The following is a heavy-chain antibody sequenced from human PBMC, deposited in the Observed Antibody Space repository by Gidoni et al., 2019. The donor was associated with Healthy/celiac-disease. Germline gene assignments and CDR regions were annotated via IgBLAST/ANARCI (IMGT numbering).Heavy chain of an antibody. V-gene: IGHV3-15*07. J-gene: IGHJ5*02. CDR1: GFTFSNAW. CDR2: IKSKTDGGTT. D-gene: IGHD3-10*01. Sequence: EVQLVESGGGLVKPGRSLRLSCAASGFTFSNAWMNWVRQAPGKGLEWVGRIKSKTDGGTTDYAAPVKGRFTISRDDSKNTLYLQMNSLKTEDTAVYYCTAYSYYYGSGSAPGFDPWGQGTLVTVSS. CDR3: TAYSYYYGSGSAPGFDP.